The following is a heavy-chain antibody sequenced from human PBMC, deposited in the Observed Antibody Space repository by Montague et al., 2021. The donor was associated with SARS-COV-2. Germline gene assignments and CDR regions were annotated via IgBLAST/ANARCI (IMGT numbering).Heavy chain of an antibody. CDR3: ASVPLYFDGFDF. V-gene: IGHV4-34*01. J-gene: IGHJ4*02. CDR2: CNQSGRTS. Sequence: SETLSLTCAVYGGSLSSNYWTWVRQAPGKGLEWIGECNQSGRTSHYNKSLLGRVTISVDMSRNQVFLTLHSVTVADTAVYYCASVPLYFDGFDFWGQGDLVTV. CDR1: GGSLSSNY. D-gene: IGHD2-2*02.